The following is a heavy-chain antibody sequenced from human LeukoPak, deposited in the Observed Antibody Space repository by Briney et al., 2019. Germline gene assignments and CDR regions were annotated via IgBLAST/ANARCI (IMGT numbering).Heavy chain of an antibody. CDR1: GFTFSSYA. CDR3: AKDVSDIVVVPAATFDY. J-gene: IGHJ4*02. CDR2: IGGSGGST. D-gene: IGHD2-2*01. V-gene: IGHV3-23*01. Sequence: GGSLRLSCAASGFTFSSYAMSWVRQAPGKGLEWVSAIGGSGGSTYYADSVKGRFTISRDNSKNTLYLQMNSLRAEDTAVYYCAKDVSDIVVVPAATFDYWGQGTLVTVSS.